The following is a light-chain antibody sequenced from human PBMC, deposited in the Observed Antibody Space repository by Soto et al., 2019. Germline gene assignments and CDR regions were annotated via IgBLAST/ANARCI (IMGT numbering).Light chain of an antibody. V-gene: IGKV3-20*01. Sequence: PGERATLSCRASQSVPGSNLAWLQQRPGQAPRLLIHRASSRATGIPDRFSGSGSGTDFTLTISRLEPEDFAVYYCQQYTSPPWTLGQGTKVETK. CDR1: QSVPGSN. J-gene: IGKJ1*01. CDR3: QQYTSPPWT. CDR2: RAS.